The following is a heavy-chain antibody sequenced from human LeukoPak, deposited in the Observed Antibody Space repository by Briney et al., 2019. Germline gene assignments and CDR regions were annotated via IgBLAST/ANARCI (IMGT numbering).Heavy chain of an antibody. CDR2: INPNSGGT. V-gene: IGHV1-2*06. D-gene: IGHD2-2*01. CDR3: ARGDIVVVPAAIEDWFDP. CDR1: GYTFTGYY. Sequence: ASVRVSCKASGYTFTGYYMHWVRQAPGQGLEWRGRINPNSGGTNYAQKFQGRVTMTRDTSISTAYMELSRLRSDDTAVYYCARGDIVVVPAAIEDWFDPWGQGTLVTVSS. J-gene: IGHJ5*02.